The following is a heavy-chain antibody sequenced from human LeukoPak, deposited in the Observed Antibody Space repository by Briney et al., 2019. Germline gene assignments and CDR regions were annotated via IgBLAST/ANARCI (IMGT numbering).Heavy chain of an antibody. CDR1: GFTFSSYE. Sequence: PGGSLRLSCVASGFTFSSYEMNWVRQAPGKGLEWVSYISSSDSTRTYADCVKGRFTISRDNAKNSLYLEMNSLRAEDTAVYYCAREIVSAVAGNFDYWGQGTLVTVSS. CDR2: ISSSDSTR. V-gene: IGHV3-48*03. D-gene: IGHD6-19*01. J-gene: IGHJ4*02. CDR3: AREIVSAVAGNFDY.